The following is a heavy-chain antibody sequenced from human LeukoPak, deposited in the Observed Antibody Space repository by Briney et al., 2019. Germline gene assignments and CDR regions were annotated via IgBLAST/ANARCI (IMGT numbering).Heavy chain of an antibody. CDR2: IYYSGST. Sequence: PSETLSLTCTVSGGSISSYYWSWIRQPPGKGLEWIGYIYYSGSTNYNPSLKSRVTISVDTSKNQFSLKLSSATAADTAVYYCARGLYYDFWSGPQVGAFDIWGQGTMVTVSS. CDR1: GGSISSYY. CDR3: ARGLYYDFWSGPQVGAFDI. D-gene: IGHD3-3*01. V-gene: IGHV4-59*01. J-gene: IGHJ3*02.